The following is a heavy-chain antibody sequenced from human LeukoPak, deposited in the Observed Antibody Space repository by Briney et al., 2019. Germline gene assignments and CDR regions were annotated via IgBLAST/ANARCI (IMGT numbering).Heavy chain of an antibody. CDR3: AKKLAGTAGYYFDY. D-gene: IGHD2-15*01. Sequence: GGSLRLSCAASGFTFSSYDMSWVRQAPGKGLEWVSGISGSGGSTYYADSVKGRFTISRDNSKNTLYLQMNSLRAEDTAVYYCAKKLAGTAGYYFDYWGQGTLVTVSS. CDR2: ISGSGGST. CDR1: GFTFSSYD. J-gene: IGHJ4*02. V-gene: IGHV3-23*01.